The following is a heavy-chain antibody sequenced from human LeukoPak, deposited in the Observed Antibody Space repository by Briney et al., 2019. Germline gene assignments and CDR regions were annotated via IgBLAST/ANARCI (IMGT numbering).Heavy chain of an antibody. J-gene: IGHJ4*02. CDR3: ARGAAGTGAADY. CDR2: IYHSGST. Sequence: SETLSLTCTVSGYSINSGYYWGWIRQPPGKGLEWIGSIYHSGSTYYNPSLKSRVTISVDTSKNQFSLKLRSVTAADTAVYFCARGAAGTGAADYWGQGTLVTVSS. D-gene: IGHD6-13*01. CDR1: GYSINSGYY. V-gene: IGHV4-38-2*02.